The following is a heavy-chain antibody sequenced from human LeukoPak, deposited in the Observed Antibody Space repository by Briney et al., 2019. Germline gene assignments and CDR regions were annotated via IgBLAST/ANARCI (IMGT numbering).Heavy chain of an antibody. CDR3: ARMSSGWYYYYYYYMDV. D-gene: IGHD6-19*01. CDR1: GYTFTSYD. J-gene: IGHJ6*03. CDR2: MNPNSGNT. V-gene: IGHV1-8*01. Sequence: ASVKVSCKASGYTFTSYDINWVRQATGQGLEWMGWMNPNSGNTGYAQKFQGRVTMTRNTSISTACMELSSLRSEDTAVYYCARMSSGWYYYYYYYMDVWGKGTTVTISS.